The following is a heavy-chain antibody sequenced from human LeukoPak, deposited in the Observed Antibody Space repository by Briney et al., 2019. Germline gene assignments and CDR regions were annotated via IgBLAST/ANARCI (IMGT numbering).Heavy chain of an antibody. D-gene: IGHD2-2*01. J-gene: IGHJ5*02. CDR2: IYPAGGWT. V-gene: IGHV1-46*01. CDR3: ARDMPHNCFDP. CDR1: GYTFTGYY. Sequence: ASVKVSCKASGYTFTGYYMHWVRQAPGQGFEWVGLIYPAGGWTNYAQKFQGRVTMTTDTSTSTVYMELSSLRSEDTAVYYCARDMPHNCFDPWGQGTLVTVSP.